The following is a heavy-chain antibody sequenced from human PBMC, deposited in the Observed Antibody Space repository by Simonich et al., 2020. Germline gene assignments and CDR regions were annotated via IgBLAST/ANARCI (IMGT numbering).Heavy chain of an antibody. J-gene: IGHJ3*02. CDR3: ARPSITIFGVVKGAFDI. CDR1: GNTFTGNY. V-gene: IGHV1-2*02. Sequence: QVQLVQSGAEVKKPGASVKVSCTASGNTFTGNYMHWVQQAPGQGLEWVGWLNPNRGRPNYAQKLQGRVTMTRDTSISTAYMELSRLRSDDTAVYYCARPSITIFGVVKGAFDIWGQGTMVTVSS. D-gene: IGHD3-3*01. CDR2: LNPNRGRP.